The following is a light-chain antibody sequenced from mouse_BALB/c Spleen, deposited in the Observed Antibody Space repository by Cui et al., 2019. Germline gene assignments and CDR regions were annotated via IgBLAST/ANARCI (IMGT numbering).Light chain of an antibody. CDR1: SSVSSSY. CDR2: STS. J-gene: IGKJ5*01. V-gene: IGKV4-79*01. Sequence: QIVLTQSPATMSASPGEKVTLTCSASSSVSSSYLYWYQQKPGSSPKLWIYSTSNLASGVPARFSGSGSGTSYSLTISSMEAEDAASYFCHQWSSYPPTFGAGTKLELK. CDR3: HQWSSYPPT.